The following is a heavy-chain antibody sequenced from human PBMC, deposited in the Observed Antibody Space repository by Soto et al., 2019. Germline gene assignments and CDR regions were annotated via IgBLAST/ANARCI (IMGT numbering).Heavy chain of an antibody. CDR3: AKDFFGYDLQTIDY. CDR2: ISYDGSNK. J-gene: IGHJ4*02. D-gene: IGHD5-12*01. Sequence: PGGSLRLSCAASGFTFSSYGMHWVRQAPGKGLEWVAVISYDGSNKYYADSVKGRFTISRDNSKNTLYLQMNSLRAEDTAVYYCAKDFFGYDLQTIDYWGQGTLVTVS. CDR1: GFTFSSYG. V-gene: IGHV3-30*18.